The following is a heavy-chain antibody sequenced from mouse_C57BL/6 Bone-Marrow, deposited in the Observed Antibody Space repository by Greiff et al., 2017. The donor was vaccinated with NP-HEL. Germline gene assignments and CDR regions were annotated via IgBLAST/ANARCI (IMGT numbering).Heavy chain of an antibody. V-gene: IGHV5-12*01. CDR2: ISNGGGST. CDR1: GFTFSDYY. CDR3: ARQDGYYEAWFAY. J-gene: IGHJ3*01. Sequence: EVHLVESGGGLVQPGGSLKLSCAASGFTFSDYYMYWVRQTPEKRLEWVAYISNGGGSTYYPDTVKGRFTISRDNAKNTLYLQMSRLKSEDTAMYYCARQDGYYEAWFAYWGQGTLVTVSA. D-gene: IGHD2-3*01.